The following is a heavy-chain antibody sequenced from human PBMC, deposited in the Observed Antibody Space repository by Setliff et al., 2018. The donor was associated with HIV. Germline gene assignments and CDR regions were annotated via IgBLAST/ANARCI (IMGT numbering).Heavy chain of an antibody. D-gene: IGHD6-13*01. J-gene: IGHJ5*02. CDR3: ARGYSIALGWFDP. CDR2: INPNSGGT. Sequence: ASVKVSCKASGYTLRRHGISWVRQAPGQGLEWMGRINPNSGGTNYAQKFQGRVTMTRDTSISTAYMELSRLRSDDTAVYYCARGYSIALGWFDPWGQGTLVTVSS. V-gene: IGHV1-2*06. CDR1: GYTLRRHG.